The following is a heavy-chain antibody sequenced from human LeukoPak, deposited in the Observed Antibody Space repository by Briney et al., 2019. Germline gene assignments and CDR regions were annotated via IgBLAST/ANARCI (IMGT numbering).Heavy chain of an antibody. V-gene: IGHV4-39*01. D-gene: IGHD3-22*01. Sequence: PSETLSLTCSVSGDSVSRSDSYWDWIRQPPGKGLEWIGTIYYSGRTYYSPSLKSRVTMSVDPSNNQFSLTLRPVTAADTAVYYCARRRYYDGSGYLGWSQGTLLSVSS. CDR3: ARRRYYDGSGYLG. CDR2: IYYSGRT. CDR1: GDSVSRSDSY. J-gene: IGHJ1*01.